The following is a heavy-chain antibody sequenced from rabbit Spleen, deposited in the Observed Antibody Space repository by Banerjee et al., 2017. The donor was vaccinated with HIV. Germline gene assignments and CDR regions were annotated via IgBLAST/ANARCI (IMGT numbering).Heavy chain of an antibody. CDR3: VRDKATISGDYGPWYFDL. CDR2: IDPVFGNT. Sequence: QEQLVESGGVLVQPGGSLKLSCKASGFDFSSYGGSWVRQAPGKGAEWIAYIDPVFGNTFYASSVNGRFPISRHNAQNSLYLQLHSLTAADSATYFCVRDKATISGDYGPWYFDLWGQGTLSPS. CDR1: GFDFSSYG. J-gene: IGHJ4*01. D-gene: IGHD1-1*01. V-gene: IGHV1S47*01.